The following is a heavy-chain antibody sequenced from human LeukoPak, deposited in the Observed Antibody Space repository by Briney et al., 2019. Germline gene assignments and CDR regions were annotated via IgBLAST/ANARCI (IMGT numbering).Heavy chain of an antibody. Sequence: SETLSLTCTVSGGSISSGGYYWNWIRQLPGKGLEWIGCIYYSGITYYNPSLKSRVTTSVDTSKNEFSQNLISVTAADTAVFYWARYYGSGKSVCALEMWGQGTMVTVSS. CDR1: GGSISSGGYY. D-gene: IGHD3-10*01. CDR2: IYYSGIT. V-gene: IGHV4-31*03. J-gene: IGHJ3*02. CDR3: ARYYGSGKSVCALEM.